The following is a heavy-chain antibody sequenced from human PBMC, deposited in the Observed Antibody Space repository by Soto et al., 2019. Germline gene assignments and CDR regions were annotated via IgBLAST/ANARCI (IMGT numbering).Heavy chain of an antibody. CDR1: GFSFGSFA. V-gene: IGHV3-33*06. Sequence: QVQLVESGGGVVQPGRSLRLSYAASGFSFGSFAMHWVRQAPGTGLEWVAIIWYDGSNKYYADSVKGRFTISRDNSKNTLYLQMNSLRDEDTAVYYGAKGYRQCSEWGQGTLVTVSS. D-gene: IGHD5-18*01. J-gene: IGHJ4*02. CDR2: IWYDGSNK. CDR3: AKGYRQCSE.